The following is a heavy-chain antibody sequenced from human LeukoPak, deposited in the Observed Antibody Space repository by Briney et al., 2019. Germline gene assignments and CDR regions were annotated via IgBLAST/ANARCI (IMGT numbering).Heavy chain of an antibody. V-gene: IGHV4-39*07. CDR1: GGSISSTSYY. CDR3: AETNTQDWFDP. Sequence: SETLSLTCRVSGGSISSTSYYWGWIRQPPGKGLEWIASIYHSGETFYNPSLESRVAISVDTSNNEVFLDLYSVTAADTAMYYCAETNTQDWFDPWGRGTLVTVSS. J-gene: IGHJ5*02. D-gene: IGHD2-8*01. CDR2: IYHSGET.